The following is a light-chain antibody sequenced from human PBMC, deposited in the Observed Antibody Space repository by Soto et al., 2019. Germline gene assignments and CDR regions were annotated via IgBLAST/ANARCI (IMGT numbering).Light chain of an antibody. V-gene: IGKV2-28*01. J-gene: IGKJ2*01. Sequence: DIVMTQSPLSLPVTPGEPASISCRSSQSLVHSSGYNFLDWYLQKPGQSPQLLIYLGSNRASGVPDRFSGSGSGTDFILKISRVEAEDVGVYYCMQGLQLPPTFGQGTKLEIK. CDR3: MQGLQLPPT. CDR2: LGS. CDR1: QSLVHSSGYNF.